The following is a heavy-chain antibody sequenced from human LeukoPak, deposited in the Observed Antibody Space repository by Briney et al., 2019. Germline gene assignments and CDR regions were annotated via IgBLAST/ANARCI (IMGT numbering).Heavy chain of an antibody. V-gene: IGHV4-59*01. CDR3: ASSGIRYPPLFDY. CDR1: GGSISSYY. D-gene: IGHD3-9*01. Sequence: PSETLSLTCTVSGGSISSYYWSWIRQPPGKGLEWIGYIYYSGSTNYNPSLKSRVTISVDTSKNQFSLKLSSVTAADTAVYYCASSGIRYPPLFDYWGQGTLVTVSS. J-gene: IGHJ4*02. CDR2: IYYSGST.